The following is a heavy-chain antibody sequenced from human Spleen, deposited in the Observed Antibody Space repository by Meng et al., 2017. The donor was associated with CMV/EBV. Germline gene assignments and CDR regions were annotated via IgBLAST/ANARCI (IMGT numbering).Heavy chain of an antibody. CDR3: AREGGTYSSGWPYAFDI. CDR2: IYYSGST. J-gene: IGHJ3*02. Sequence: SETLSLTCTVSGGSISSYYWSWIRQPPGKGLEWIGNIYYSGSTNYDPSLKSRVAISVDTSKNQFSLKLSSVTAADTAVYYCAREGGTYSSGWPYAFDIWGQGTMVTVSS. D-gene: IGHD6-19*01. V-gene: IGHV4-59*01. CDR1: GGSISSYY.